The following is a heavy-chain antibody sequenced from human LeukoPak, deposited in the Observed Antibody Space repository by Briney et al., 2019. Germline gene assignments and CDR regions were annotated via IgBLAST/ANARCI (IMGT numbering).Heavy chain of an antibody. J-gene: IGHJ4*02. V-gene: IGHV1-69*15. Sequence: SVKVSCKTSGGTFSNYAISWVRQAPGQGLEWMGRIIPIFGTANYAQKFQGRVTIIADQSSSTAYMELSSLRSEDTAMYYCARDKGRYFGSKTYYNDFFDYWGQETLVTVSS. CDR1: GGTFSNYA. D-gene: IGHD3-10*01. CDR3: ARDKGRYFGSKTYYNDFFDY. CDR2: IIPIFGTA.